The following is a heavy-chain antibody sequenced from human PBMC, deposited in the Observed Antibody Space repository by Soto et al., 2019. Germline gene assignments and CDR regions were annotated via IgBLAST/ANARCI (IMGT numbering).Heavy chain of an antibody. D-gene: IGHD6-13*01. V-gene: IGHV3-30-3*01. CDR1: GFTFSSYA. Sequence: ESGGGVVQPGRSLRLSCAAFGFTFSSYAMHWVRQAPGKGLEWVAVISYDGSNKYYADSVKGRFTISRDNSKNTLYLQMNSLRAEDTAVYYCAREEGDSSSWYFDYWGQGTLVTVSS. CDR2: ISYDGSNK. J-gene: IGHJ4*02. CDR3: AREEGDSSSWYFDY.